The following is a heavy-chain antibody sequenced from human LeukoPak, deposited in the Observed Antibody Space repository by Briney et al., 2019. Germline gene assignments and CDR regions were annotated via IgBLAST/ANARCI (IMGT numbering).Heavy chain of an antibody. Sequence: GGSLRLSCAASGVTFISYNMNWVRQAPGKGLEWVSSISSSSSSYKYYADSVKGRFTVSRDNAKNSLYLQMNSLRAEDTAVYYCANFGGDSSGYYYPLDYWGQGTLVTVSS. CDR3: ANFGGDSSGYYYPLDY. D-gene: IGHD3-22*01. CDR1: GVTFISYN. J-gene: IGHJ4*02. V-gene: IGHV3-21*04. CDR2: ISSSSSSYK.